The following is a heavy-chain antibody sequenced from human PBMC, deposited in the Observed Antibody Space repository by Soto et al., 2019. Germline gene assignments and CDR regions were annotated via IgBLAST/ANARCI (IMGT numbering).Heavy chain of an antibody. V-gene: IGHV4-4*07. CDR3: AREIFGVVTSYYGMDV. Sequence: PSETLSLTCTVSGGSISSYYWSWIRQPAGKGLEWIGRIYTSGSTNYNPSLKSRVTMSVDTSKNQFSLKLSSVTAADTAVYYCAREIFGVVTSYYGMDVWGQGTTVTVSS. D-gene: IGHD3-3*01. CDR2: IYTSGST. J-gene: IGHJ6*02. CDR1: GGSISSYY.